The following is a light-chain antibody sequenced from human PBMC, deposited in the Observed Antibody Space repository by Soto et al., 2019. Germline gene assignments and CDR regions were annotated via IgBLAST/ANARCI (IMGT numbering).Light chain of an antibody. V-gene: IGKV1-39*01. CDR3: QQCYTSPRT. CDR1: QRINTY. CDR2: AAS. Sequence: DIQMTQSPSTLSAGVGDRVTITCRASQRINTYLNWYQQKPGKAPTLLIYAASNLQSGVPSRFSGCGSGTDFTLTINTLQPDDFATYFCQQCYTSPRTFGQGTKVEIK. J-gene: IGKJ1*01.